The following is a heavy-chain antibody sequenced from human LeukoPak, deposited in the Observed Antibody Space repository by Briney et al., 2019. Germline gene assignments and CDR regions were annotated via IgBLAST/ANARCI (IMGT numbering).Heavy chain of an antibody. Sequence: PGGSLRLSCAASGFTFSSYAMHWVRQAPGKGLEWVAVISYDGSNKYYADSVKGRFTISRDNSKNTLYLQMNSLRAEDTAVYYCAKPTVTWEYYFDYWGQGTLVTVSS. CDR2: ISYDGSNK. CDR3: AKPTVTWEYYFDY. D-gene: IGHD4-17*01. CDR1: GFTFSSYA. V-gene: IGHV3-30*04. J-gene: IGHJ4*02.